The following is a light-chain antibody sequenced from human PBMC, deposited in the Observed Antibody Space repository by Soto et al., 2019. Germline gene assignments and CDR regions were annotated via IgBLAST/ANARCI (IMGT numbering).Light chain of an antibody. CDR2: AAS. Sequence: AIRMTQSPSSFSASTGDRVTITCRASQGISSYLAWYQQKPGKAPKLLIYAASTLQSGVPSRFSGSGSGTYFTLTISCLQSEDFATYYGQQYYSYPQLTFGGGTKVEIK. CDR1: QGISSY. CDR3: QQYYSYPQLT. V-gene: IGKV1-8*01. J-gene: IGKJ4*01.